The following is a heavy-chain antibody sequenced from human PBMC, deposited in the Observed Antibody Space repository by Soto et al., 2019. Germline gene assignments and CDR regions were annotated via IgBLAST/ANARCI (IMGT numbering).Heavy chain of an antibody. V-gene: IGHV4-39*01. J-gene: IGHJ6*02. Sequence: SETLSLTCTDSGGSISSSSYYWGWIRQPPGKGLEWIGSIYYSGSTYYNPSLKSRVTISVDTSKNQFSLNLTSVTAADTAVFYCARHSSYGSHYSYYGMDVWGQGTTVTVSS. CDR1: GGSISSSSYY. D-gene: IGHD5-18*01. CDR2: IYYSGST. CDR3: ARHSSYGSHYSYYGMDV.